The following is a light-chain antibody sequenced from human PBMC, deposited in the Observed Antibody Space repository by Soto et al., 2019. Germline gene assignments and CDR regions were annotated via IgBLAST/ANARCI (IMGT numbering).Light chain of an antibody. V-gene: IGKV2-40*01. Sequence: DIVMTQAPLSLPVTPGEPASISCRSSRSLFDRDDGNTYLDWYLKKPGQSPQLLISALSHRAYGSTGRFSGSRSGTDFTLKISGVEAEDVGVYYCMQRIDFPFAFGPGARVDIK. CDR1: RSLFDRDDGNTY. CDR3: MQRIDFPFA. CDR2: ALS. J-gene: IGKJ3*01.